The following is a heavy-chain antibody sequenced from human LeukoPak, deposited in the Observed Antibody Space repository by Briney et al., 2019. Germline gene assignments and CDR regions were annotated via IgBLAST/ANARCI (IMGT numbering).Heavy chain of an antibody. D-gene: IGHD3-3*01. CDR2: IYTSGST. Sequence: SETLSLTCTVSGGSISRYYWSWIRQPPGKGLEWIGYIYTSGSTNYNPSLKSRVTISVDTSKDQFSLKLSSVTAADTAVYYCARGTDFWSGYLASTYYMDVWGKGTTVTVSS. V-gene: IGHV4-4*09. CDR3: ARGTDFWSGYLASTYYMDV. CDR1: GGSISRYY. J-gene: IGHJ6*03.